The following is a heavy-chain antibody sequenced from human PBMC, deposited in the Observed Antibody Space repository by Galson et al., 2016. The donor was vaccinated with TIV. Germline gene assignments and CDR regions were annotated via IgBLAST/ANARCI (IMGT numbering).Heavy chain of an antibody. J-gene: IGHJ6*02. Sequence: SLRLSCAASGFTFSDYFMDWMRQAPGKGLEWVSYISTSGSTIYYADSVKGRITISRDNTKTSMYLQMNSLRDEDTAVYYCARGCQPFYYYYHAMDVWGQGTPVAVSS. D-gene: IGHD2-2*01. CDR3: ARGCQPFYYYYHAMDV. CDR1: GFTFSDYF. CDR2: ISTSGSTI. V-gene: IGHV3-11*01.